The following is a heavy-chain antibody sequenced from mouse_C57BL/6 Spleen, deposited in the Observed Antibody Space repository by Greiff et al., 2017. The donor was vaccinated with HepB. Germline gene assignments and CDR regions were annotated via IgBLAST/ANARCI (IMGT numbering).Heavy chain of an antibody. CDR2: IYPGDGDT. J-gene: IGHJ4*01. V-gene: IGHV1-80*01. CDR3: ARVGYGYDDAGYAMDY. Sequence: VQLQQSGAELVKPGASVKISCKASGYAFSSYWMNWVKQRPGKGLEWIGQIYPGDGDTNYNGKFKGKATLTADKSSSTAYMQLSSLTSEDSAVYVCARVGYGYDDAGYAMDYWGQGTSVTVSS. CDR1: GYAFSSYW. D-gene: IGHD2-2*01.